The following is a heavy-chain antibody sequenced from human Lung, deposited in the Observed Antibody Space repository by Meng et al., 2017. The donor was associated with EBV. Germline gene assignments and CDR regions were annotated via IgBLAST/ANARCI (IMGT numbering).Heavy chain of an antibody. J-gene: IGHJ4*02. CDR2: LIPMFGAP. D-gene: IGHD3-10*01. V-gene: IGHV1-69*01. CDR3: ASESGRGYTPDY. Sequence: GAVGESGAEVKTPGSSVQVSCNTSGGTFSSYAISWVRQAPGQGLEWLGGLIPMFGAPNYAQKFQGRVTITADEYTSTHFMELSSLRSEDTAVYYCASESGRGYTPDYWGQGTLVTVSS. CDR1: GGTFSSYA.